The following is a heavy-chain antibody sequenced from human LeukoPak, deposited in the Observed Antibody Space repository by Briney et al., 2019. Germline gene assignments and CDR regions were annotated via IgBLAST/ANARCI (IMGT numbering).Heavy chain of an antibody. CDR1: GYTFTSYY. J-gene: IGHJ4*01. CDR2: IYPGGGST. Sequence: ASVKVSYKTSGYTFTSYYIHWVRQAPGQGLEWMGIIYPGGGSTNYAQKFQGRVTMTRDMSTSTVYMELSSLRSEDTAVYYCARDRSSYAKGHYDYWGQGTLVTVSS. CDR3: ARDRSSYAKGHYDY. V-gene: IGHV1-46*01. D-gene: IGHD6-6*01.